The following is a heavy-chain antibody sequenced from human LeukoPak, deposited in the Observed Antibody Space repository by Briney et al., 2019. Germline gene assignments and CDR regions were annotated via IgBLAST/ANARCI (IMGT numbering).Heavy chain of an antibody. V-gene: IGHV3-48*04. Sequence: VRSLRLSCAVSGFSLKTYGMNWVRQAPGKGLEWIAQLSSSGGAIYYADSVKGRFTISRDNAENSLYLQMNSLGAEDTAVYYCARETSTAEYYFDYWGRGTLVSVSS. CDR1: GFSLKTYG. D-gene: IGHD4-11*01. CDR3: ARETSTAEYYFDY. J-gene: IGHJ4*02. CDR2: LSSSGGAI.